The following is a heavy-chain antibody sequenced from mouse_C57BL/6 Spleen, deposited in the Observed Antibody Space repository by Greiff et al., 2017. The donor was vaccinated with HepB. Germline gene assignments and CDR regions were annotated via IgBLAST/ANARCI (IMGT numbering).Heavy chain of an antibody. CDR2: IDPENGDT. J-gene: IGHJ4*01. CDR3: TTGAMDY. V-gene: IGHV14-4*01. Sequence: VQLQQSGAELVRPGASVKLSCTASGFNIKDDYMHWVKQRPEQGLEWIGWIDPENGDTEYASKFQGKATITANTSSNTAYLQLSSLTSEDTAVYYCTTGAMDYWGQGTSVTVSS. CDR1: GFNIKDDY.